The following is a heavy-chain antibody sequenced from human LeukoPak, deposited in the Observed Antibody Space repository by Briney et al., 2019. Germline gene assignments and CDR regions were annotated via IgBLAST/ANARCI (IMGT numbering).Heavy chain of an antibody. J-gene: IGHJ4*02. V-gene: IGHV6-1*01. CDR2: TYYTSKWYN. Sequence: SQTLSLTFAISGDSVSASSTAWNWIRQSPSRGLEWLGRTYYTSKWYNDYAVSVKSRITINPDTSKNQFSLQLNSVTPEDTAVYYCVRGTRSAFDRWGQGTLVTVSS. CDR1: GDSVSASSTA. CDR3: VRGTRSAFDR. D-gene: IGHD2-2*01.